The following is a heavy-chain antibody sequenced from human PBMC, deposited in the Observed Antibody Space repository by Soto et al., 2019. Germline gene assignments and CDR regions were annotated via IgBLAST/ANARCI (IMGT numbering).Heavy chain of an antibody. CDR1: GGSISSYY. CDR3: ARGTFGVVKD. Sequence: SETLSLTCTVSGGSISSYYWSWIRQPPGKGLEWIGYMYYSGSTNYNPSLKSRVTISIDTSRNQFSLKLSSVTAADTAVYYCARGTFGVVKDWGQGTLVTV. CDR2: MYYSGST. D-gene: IGHD3-3*01. V-gene: IGHV4-59*01. J-gene: IGHJ4*02.